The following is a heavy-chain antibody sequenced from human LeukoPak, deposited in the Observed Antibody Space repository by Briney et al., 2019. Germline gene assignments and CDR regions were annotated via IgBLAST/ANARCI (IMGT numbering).Heavy chain of an antibody. V-gene: IGHV4-39*01. CDR3: ARRVGYSYGYDY. J-gene: IGHJ4*02. CDR1: GVSISSSNSY. D-gene: IGHD5-18*01. Sequence: SETLSLTCTVSGVSISSSNSYWGWIRQPPGKGLEWIGSIYYSGNTYYNASLKSQVSISIDTSKNQFSLRLTSVTAADTAVYYCARRVGYSYGYDYWGQGTLVTVSS. CDR2: IYYSGNT.